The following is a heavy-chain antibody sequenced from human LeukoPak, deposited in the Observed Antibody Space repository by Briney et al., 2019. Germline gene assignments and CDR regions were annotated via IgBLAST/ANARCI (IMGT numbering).Heavy chain of an antibody. Sequence: GSSVKVSCKASGGTFSSYAISWVRQPPGQGLEWMGRIIPIFGTANYAQKFQGRVTTTTDESTSTAYMELSSLRSEDTAVYYCARGRLGYSSSSDFDYWGQGTLVTVSS. CDR2: IIPIFGTA. CDR1: GGTFSSYA. CDR3: ARGRLGYSSSSDFDY. V-gene: IGHV1-69*05. D-gene: IGHD6-6*01. J-gene: IGHJ4*02.